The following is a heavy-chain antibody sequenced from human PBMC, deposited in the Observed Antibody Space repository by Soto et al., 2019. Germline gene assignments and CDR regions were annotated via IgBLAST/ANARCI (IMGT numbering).Heavy chain of an antibody. D-gene: IGHD3-22*01. V-gene: IGHV4-39*01. CDR2: IYYSGST. J-gene: IGHJ4*02. CDR3: ARQPISGIVAVGDY. Sequence: QMQLQESGPGLVKPSETLSLTCTVSGGSISSSSAYWGWIRQPPGKGLEWIGNIYYSGSTYYNPSLKSRVTISVDTSENQFSLKLRSVTAADTAVYYCARQPISGIVAVGDYWGQGTLVAVSS. CDR1: GGSISSSSAY.